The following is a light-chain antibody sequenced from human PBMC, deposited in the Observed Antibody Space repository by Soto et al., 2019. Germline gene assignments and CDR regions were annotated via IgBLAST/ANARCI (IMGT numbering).Light chain of an antibody. CDR1: SSDVGAYNS. Sequence: SALTQPASVSGSPGQSITISCTGTSSDVGAYNSVSWYQQHPGKAPKLMIYEVSNRPLGVSNRFSGSKSGNTASLTISGLQVEDDADYFCSSFTTTDSLVVFGGSTKLTVL. CDR3: SSFTTTDSLVV. V-gene: IGLV2-14*01. CDR2: EVS. J-gene: IGLJ2*01.